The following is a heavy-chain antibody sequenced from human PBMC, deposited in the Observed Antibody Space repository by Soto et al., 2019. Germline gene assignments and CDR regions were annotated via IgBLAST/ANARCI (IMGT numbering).Heavy chain of an antibody. Sequence: QVQLVQSGAEGKKPGASVKVSCKASGYTFTTYGISGVRQAPGQGLEWMGWISPYNGNTYYAQNLQGRVTLTTDTSTNTDYMGVRSLTHADTAVYYFARRDGDSVAFDPWVQVTLVTVS. J-gene: IGHJ5*02. CDR3: ARRDGDSVAFDP. CDR2: ISPYNGNT. CDR1: GYTFTTYG. V-gene: IGHV1-18*01. D-gene: IGHD4-17*01.